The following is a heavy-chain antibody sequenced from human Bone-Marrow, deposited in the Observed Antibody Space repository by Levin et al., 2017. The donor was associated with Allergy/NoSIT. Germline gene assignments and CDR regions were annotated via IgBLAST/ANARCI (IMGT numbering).Heavy chain of an antibody. CDR1: GFTFSRSA. CDR3: AKDPSSSRLAAGLTLDV. J-gene: IGHJ6*02. CDR2: ITGSGGYT. V-gene: IGHV3-23*01. Sequence: SGGSLRLSCAASGFTFSRSAMSWVRQPPGKGLEWVSSITGSGGYTEYADSVKGRFTISRDNSRNTVHLQMNSLTAEDTAIYYCAKDPSSSRLAAGLTLDVWGQGTTVTVSS. D-gene: IGHD6-13*01.